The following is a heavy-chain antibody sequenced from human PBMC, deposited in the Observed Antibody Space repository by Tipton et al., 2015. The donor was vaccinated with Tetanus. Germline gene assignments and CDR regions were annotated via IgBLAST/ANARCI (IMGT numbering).Heavy chain of an antibody. J-gene: IGHJ5*02. D-gene: IGHD3-3*01. CDR1: GGSVSSGGFS. V-gene: IGHV4-61*03. CDR2: IYYSGDT. CDR3: ARSHVFRLTLFGEEIPRSGRFDP. Sequence: TLSLTCDVSGGSVSSGGFSWNWIRQSPGKGLEWLGNIYYSGDTDYNPSLQSRATISLDTAKNHFSLRLSSVTAADTAVYYCARSHVFRLTLFGEEIPRSGRFDPWGQGTLVTVSS.